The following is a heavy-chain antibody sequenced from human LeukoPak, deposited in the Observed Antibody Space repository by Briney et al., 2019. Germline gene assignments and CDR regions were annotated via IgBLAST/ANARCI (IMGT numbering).Heavy chain of an antibody. D-gene: IGHD2-15*01. CDR1: GFTFSSYA. J-gene: IGHJ4*02. CDR2: ISGGGTGT. Sequence: GGSLRLSCAASGFTFSSYAMTWVRQPPGKGLEWVSAISGGGTGTYYADSVKGRFTISRDNSQNTLYLQMSSLRADDTAVYYCAKDPGRYCSGGCCYSDYWGQGTLVNVAS. CDR3: AKDPGRYCSGGCCYSDY. V-gene: IGHV3-23*01.